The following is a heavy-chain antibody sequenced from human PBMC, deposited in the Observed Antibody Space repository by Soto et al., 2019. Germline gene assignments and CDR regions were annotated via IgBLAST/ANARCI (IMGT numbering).Heavy chain of an antibody. CDR2: ISAYNGNT. CDR1: GYTFTSYG. Sequence: ASVKVSCKATGYTFTSYGISWVRQAPGQGLEWMGWISAYNGNTNYAQKLQGRVTMTTDTSTGTAYMELRSLRSDDTAVYYCARDDNRIYSSSWYPTDYWGQGTLVTVSS. D-gene: IGHD6-13*01. J-gene: IGHJ4*02. V-gene: IGHV1-18*01. CDR3: ARDDNRIYSSSWYPTDY.